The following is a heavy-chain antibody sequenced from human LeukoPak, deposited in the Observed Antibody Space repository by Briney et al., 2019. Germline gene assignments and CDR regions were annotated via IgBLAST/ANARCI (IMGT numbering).Heavy chain of an antibody. CDR3: AREPHIAVVTHFDY. J-gene: IGHJ4*02. CDR2: IKQDGSEK. V-gene: IGHV3-7*01. D-gene: IGHD6-19*01. Sequence: GGSLRLSCAASGFTFSSHWMSWVRQAPGEGLEWVANIKQDGSEKYYVDSVKGRFTISRDNAKNSLFLQMNSLRVEDTAVYYCAREPHIAVVTHFDYWGQGTLVTVSS. CDR1: GFTFSSHW.